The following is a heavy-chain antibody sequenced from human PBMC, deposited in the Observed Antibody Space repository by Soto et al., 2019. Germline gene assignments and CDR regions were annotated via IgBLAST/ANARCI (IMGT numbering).Heavy chain of an antibody. CDR1: GGSISSYY. CDR3: ARRYGGGFDY. CDR2: IYSSGST. Sequence: QVQLLESGPGLVKPSETLSLTCTVSGGSISSYYWSWIRQPPGKGLEWIGYIYSSGSTNYKPSLKSRVTIAVDTSKNQFSLKLSSVTAADTAVYYCARRYGGGFDYWGQGTLVTVSS. D-gene: IGHD3-10*01. V-gene: IGHV4-59*08. J-gene: IGHJ4*02.